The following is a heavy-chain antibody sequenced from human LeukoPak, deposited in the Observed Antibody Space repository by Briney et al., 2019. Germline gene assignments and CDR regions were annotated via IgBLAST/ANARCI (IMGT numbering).Heavy chain of an antibody. CDR2: IYYSGST. J-gene: IGHJ4*02. D-gene: IGHD3-22*01. CDR3: ARHGGYYYDSYLDY. Sequence: SETLSLTCTVSGGSISGTSYYWGWIRQPPGKGLEWIGSIYYSGSTYYNPSLKSRVTISVDTSKNQFSLKLSSVTAADTAVYYCARHGGYYYDSYLDYWGQGTLVTVSS. CDR1: GGSISGTSYY. V-gene: IGHV4-39*01.